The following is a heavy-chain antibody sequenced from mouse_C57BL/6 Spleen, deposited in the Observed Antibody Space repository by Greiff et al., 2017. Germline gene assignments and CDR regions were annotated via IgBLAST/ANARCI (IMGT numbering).Heavy chain of an antibody. CDR1: GYTFTSYW. CDR2: IDPSDSYT. D-gene: IGHD1-1*01. J-gene: IGHJ1*03. CDR3: ASRNYYGSSYWYFDV. Sequence: VQLQQSGAELVMPGASVKLSCKASGYTFTSYWMHWVKQRPGQGLEWIGEIDPSDSYTNYNQKFKGKSTLTVDKSSSTAYMQLSSLTSEDSAVYYCASRNYYGSSYWYFDVWGTGTTVTVSS. V-gene: IGHV1-69*01.